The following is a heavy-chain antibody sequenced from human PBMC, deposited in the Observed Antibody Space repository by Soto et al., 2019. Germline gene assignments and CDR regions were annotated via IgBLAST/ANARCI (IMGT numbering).Heavy chain of an antibody. CDR3: VRDTYFSDSSSYTRCFDF. CDR2: SRNRANGYST. J-gene: IGHJ4*02. D-gene: IGHD3-22*01. CDR1: GFTLSDHY. Sequence: GGSLRLSCSVSGFTLSDHYIDWVRQAPGKGLEWVGRSRNRANGYSTIYAASVKGRFTTSRDDSKNLVYLQMESLRTEDTAVYYCVRDTYFSDSSSYTRCFDFWGQGALVTVSS. V-gene: IGHV3-72*01.